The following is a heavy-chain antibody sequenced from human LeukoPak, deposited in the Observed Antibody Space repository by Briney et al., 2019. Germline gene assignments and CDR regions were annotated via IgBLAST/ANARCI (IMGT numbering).Heavy chain of an antibody. CDR3: ARTAYSISSLGF. J-gene: IGHJ4*02. V-gene: IGHV3-23*01. Sequence: QPGGSLRLSCAASGFTFSSYAMSWVRQAPGKGLEWVSAISGSGGSTYYADSVKGRFTISRDNSKNTLYLQMNSLRADDTAIYYCARTAYSISSLGFWGQGALVTVSS. CDR2: ISGSGGST. CDR1: GFTFSSYA. D-gene: IGHD6-6*01.